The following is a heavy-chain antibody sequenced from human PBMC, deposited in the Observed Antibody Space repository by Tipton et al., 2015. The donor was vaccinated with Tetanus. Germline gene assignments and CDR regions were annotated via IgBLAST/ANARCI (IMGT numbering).Heavy chain of an antibody. D-gene: IGHD3-10*01. CDR2: INYDGST. V-gene: IGHV4-34*01. CDR1: GGTFNNYF. CDR3: ARGDYYGSGTYDV. J-gene: IGHJ6*02. Sequence: LRLSCAVYGGTFNNYFWTWIRQPPGKGLEWIGEINYDGSTNYSPSLKSRVTLSLDATKKQVSLKLSSVTAADTAVYYCARGDYYGSGTYDVWGQGTTVTVPS.